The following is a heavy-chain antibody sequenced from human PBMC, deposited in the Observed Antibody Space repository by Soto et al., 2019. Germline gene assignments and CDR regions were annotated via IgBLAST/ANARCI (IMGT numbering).Heavy chain of an antibody. J-gene: IGHJ4*02. D-gene: IGHD1-1*01. Sequence: GGSLRLSCAASGFTFSSYSMNWVRQAPGKGLEWVSSISSSSSYIYYADSVKGRFTISRDNAKNSLYLQMNSLRAEYTAVYYCARDLRSQLALDYWGQGTLVTVSS. CDR3: ARDLRSQLALDY. CDR1: GFTFSSYS. V-gene: IGHV3-21*01. CDR2: ISSSSSYI.